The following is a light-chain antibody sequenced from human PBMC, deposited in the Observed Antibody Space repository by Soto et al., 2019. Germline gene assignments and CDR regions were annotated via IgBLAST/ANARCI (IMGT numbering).Light chain of an antibody. Sequence: DIQMTQSPSSLSASVGDRVSIACRATQSISNSLNWYKQSPGKAPELLIYDAFSLQDGVPSRFSGSGSGTDFTLTISSLQPEDFATYYCQQSYTFPTWTFGQGTTVEIK. V-gene: IGKV1-39*01. CDR1: QSISNS. CDR2: DAF. CDR3: QQSYTFPTWT. J-gene: IGKJ1*01.